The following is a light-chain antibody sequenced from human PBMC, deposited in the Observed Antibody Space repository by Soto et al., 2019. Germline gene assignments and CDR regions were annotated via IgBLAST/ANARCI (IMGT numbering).Light chain of an antibody. CDR1: SSNVGDNNY. J-gene: IGLJ1*01. CDR3: RSYTSSSTRCV. V-gene: IGLV2-14*01. Sequence: QSVLTQPASVSGSPGQWITISCTGTSSNVGDNNYVSWYQQHPGKAPKLMIYDVTHRPSGISNRFSGSKSGTTASLAISGLQAEDEADYYCRSYTSSSTRCVFGTGTKLTVL. CDR2: DVT.